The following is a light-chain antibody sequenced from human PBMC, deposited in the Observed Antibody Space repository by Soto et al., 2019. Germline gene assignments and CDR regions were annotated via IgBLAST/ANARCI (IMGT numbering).Light chain of an antibody. CDR1: TSNIGSKT. V-gene: IGLV1-44*01. Sequence: QAVVTQPPSASGTPGQRVTISCSGSTSNIGSKTVNWYQQLPGTAPKLLIYSNDQRPSGVPDRISGSKSGTSASLAISGLQSEDEADYYCAAWDDSLNGVVFGGGTQLTVL. J-gene: IGLJ7*01. CDR3: AAWDDSLNGVV. CDR2: SND.